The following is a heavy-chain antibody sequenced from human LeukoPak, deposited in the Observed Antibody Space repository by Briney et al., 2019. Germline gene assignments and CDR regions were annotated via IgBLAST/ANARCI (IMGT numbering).Heavy chain of an antibody. CDR1: GFTSSRFI. J-gene: IGHJ4*02. CDR3: ASNYGGNLYYFDY. V-gene: IGHV3-21*01. CDR2: ISSSGGDI. Sequence: GGSLRLSCAATGFTSSRFIMNWVRQAPGKGLEWVSSISSSGGDIYYADSVKGRFTVSRDNAKNSLYLQMSSLRGEDTAVYYCASNYGGNLYYFDYWGQGTLVTVSS. D-gene: IGHD4-23*01.